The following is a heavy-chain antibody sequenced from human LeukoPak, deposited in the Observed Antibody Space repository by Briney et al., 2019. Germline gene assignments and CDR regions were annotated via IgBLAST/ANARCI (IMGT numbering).Heavy chain of an antibody. J-gene: IGHJ4*02. CDR3: VTDTSMGGLFDY. D-gene: IGHD5-18*01. Sequence: GGSLRLSCAASGFTFSSYRMNWVRQAPGKGLEWVSYISYSSNTIYYADSVKGRFTISRDNAKNSLYLQMNSLRDEDTALYYCVTDTSMGGLFDYWGQGTLVTVSS. CDR2: ISYSSNTI. V-gene: IGHV3-48*02. CDR1: GFTFSSYR.